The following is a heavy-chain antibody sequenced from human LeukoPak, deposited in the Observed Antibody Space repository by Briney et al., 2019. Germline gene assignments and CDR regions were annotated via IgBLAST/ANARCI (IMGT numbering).Heavy chain of an antibody. V-gene: IGHV3-49*03. J-gene: IGHJ4*02. CDR1: GFAFGDDG. D-gene: IGHD4-17*01. Sequence: GGSLRLSCTASGFAFGDDGWSWFRLAPGKGLEWICLIRKKAYGEITEYAASVRGRFTISRDDAKSIAYLQMNSRKTEDTALYYCARGLHDYGDSNYYFDQWGQGTLVTVSS. CDR2: IRKKAYGEIT. CDR3: ARGLHDYGDSNYYFDQ.